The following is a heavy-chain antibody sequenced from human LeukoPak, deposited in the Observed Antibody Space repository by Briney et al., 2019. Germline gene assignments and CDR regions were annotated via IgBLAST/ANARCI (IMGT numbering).Heavy chain of an antibody. CDR3: AIHPSDSSGYFSY. J-gene: IGHJ4*02. D-gene: IGHD3-22*01. Sequence: ASVKLSCKASGYTFSSCAINWVRQAPGQGLEYKGWIDTKTGNPTYAQGFTGRFVFSLDTSVSTAYLQISSLKAEDTAVYYCAIHPSDSSGYFSYWGQGALVTVSS. V-gene: IGHV7-4-1*02. CDR2: IDTKTGNP. CDR1: GYTFSSCA.